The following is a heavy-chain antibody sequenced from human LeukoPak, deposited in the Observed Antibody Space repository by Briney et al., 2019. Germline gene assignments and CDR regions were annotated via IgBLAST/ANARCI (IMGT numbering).Heavy chain of an antibody. Sequence: GGSLRLSCAASGFTFSSYWMSWVRQAPGKGLEWVANIKQDGSEKYYVDSVKGRFTISRDNAKNSLYLQTNSLRAEDTAVYYCARDLMTPDFDYWGQGTLVTVSS. D-gene: IGHD4-4*01. J-gene: IGHJ4*02. CDR1: GFTFSSYW. V-gene: IGHV3-7*01. CDR3: ARDLMTPDFDY. CDR2: IKQDGSEK.